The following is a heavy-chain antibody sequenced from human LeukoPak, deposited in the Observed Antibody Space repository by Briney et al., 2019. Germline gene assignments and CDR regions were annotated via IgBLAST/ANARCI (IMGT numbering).Heavy chain of an antibody. CDR3: AKGPGELYLDY. CDR1: GFTFYDYA. CDR2: ISWNSGSI. D-gene: IGHD3-10*01. Sequence: GGSLRLSCAASGFTFYDYAMHWVRQAPGKGLEWVSGISWNSGSIGYADSVKGRFTISRDNAKNSLYLQMNSLRGEDTALYYCAKGPGELYLDYWGQGTLVTVSS. V-gene: IGHV3-9*01. J-gene: IGHJ4*02.